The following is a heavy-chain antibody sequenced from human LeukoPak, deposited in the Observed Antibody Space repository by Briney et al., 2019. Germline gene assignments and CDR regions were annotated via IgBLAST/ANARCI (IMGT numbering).Heavy chain of an antibody. CDR2: ISSGGHDAT. J-gene: IGHJ4*02. D-gene: IGHD5-18*01. V-gene: IGHV3-23*01. CDR3: AKDQGFSYYYLDY. CDR1: GFSFSDYA. Sequence: GGSLRLSCAASGFSFSDYAMVWVRQAPRKGLEWVSGISSGGHDATFYADSVKGRFTISRDNSKNTVYLQMSSLSAEDTAIYYCAKDQGFSYYYLDYWGQGILVTVSS.